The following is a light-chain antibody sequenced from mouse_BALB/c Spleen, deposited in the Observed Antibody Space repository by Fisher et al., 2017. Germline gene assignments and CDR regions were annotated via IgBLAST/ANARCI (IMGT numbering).Light chain of an antibody. CDR1: SSVSS. CDR2: LTS. J-gene: IGKJ4*01. CDR3: QQWSSNPFT. V-gene: IGKV4-68*01. Sequence: IVLTQTPAIMSASPGEKVTMTCSASSSVSSSYLYWYQQKPRSSPKPWIYLTSNLASGVPARFSGSGSGTSYSLTISSMEAEDAATYYCQQWSSNPFTFGSGTKLEIK.